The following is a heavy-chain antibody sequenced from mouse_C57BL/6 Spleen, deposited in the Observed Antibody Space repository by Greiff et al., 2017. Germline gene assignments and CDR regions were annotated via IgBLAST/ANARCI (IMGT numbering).Heavy chain of an antibody. J-gene: IGHJ2*01. CDR3: AKFYDYDDHYFDY. CDR1: GYTFTSYW. Sequence: QVQLKQPGAELVKPGASVKVSCKASGYTFTSYWMHWVKQRPGQGLEWIGRIHPSDSDTNYNQKFKGKATLTVDKSSSTAYMQLSSLTSEDSAVYYCAKFYDYDDHYFDYWGQGTTLTVSS. D-gene: IGHD2-4*01. CDR2: IHPSDSDT. V-gene: IGHV1-74*01.